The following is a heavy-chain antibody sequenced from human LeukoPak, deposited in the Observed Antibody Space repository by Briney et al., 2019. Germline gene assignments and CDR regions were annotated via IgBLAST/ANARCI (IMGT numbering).Heavy chain of an antibody. D-gene: IGHD6-19*01. CDR3: AKVRVRYSSGWHN. V-gene: IGHV3-23*01. CDR2: ISGSGGST. Sequence: SGGSLRLSCAASGFTFSSYAMSWVRQAPGKGLEWVSAISGSGGSTYYADSVKGRFTISRDNSKNTLYLQMNSLRAEDTAVYYCAKVRVRYSSGWHNWGQGTLVTVSS. J-gene: IGHJ4*02. CDR1: GFTFSSYA.